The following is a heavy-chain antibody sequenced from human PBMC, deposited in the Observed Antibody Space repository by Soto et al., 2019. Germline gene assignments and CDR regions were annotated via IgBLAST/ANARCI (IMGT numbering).Heavy chain of an antibody. J-gene: IGHJ6*02. D-gene: IGHD2-2*01. CDR1: GGTFSRYS. V-gene: IGHV1-69*08. CDR2: IIPIFGIA. CDR3: AREDRDRETGLVPAAIDGMDV. Sequence: QVQLVQSGAEVKKPGSSVKVSCKASGGTFSRYSITWVRQAPGHGLEWIGRIIPIFGIASYAQNFQGRVTITADDSTSTAYMELSSLRSDDTAVYYCAREDRDRETGLVPAAIDGMDVWGQGTTVTVSS.